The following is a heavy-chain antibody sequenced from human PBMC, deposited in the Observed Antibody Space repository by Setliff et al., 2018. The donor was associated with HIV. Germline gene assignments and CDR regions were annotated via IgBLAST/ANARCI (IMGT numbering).Heavy chain of an antibody. Sequence: PSETLSLTCTVSGGSISSGSYYWSWIRQPAGKGLEWIGRIYTSGSTKYNPSLKSRVTISVDTSKNQFSLKVSSVTAADTAVYYCARPLLYPYYYMDVWGKGTTVTVSS. D-gene: IGHD2-8*01. V-gene: IGHV4-61*02. CDR2: IYTSGST. CDR3: ARPLLYPYYYMDV. CDR1: GGSISSGSYY. J-gene: IGHJ6*03.